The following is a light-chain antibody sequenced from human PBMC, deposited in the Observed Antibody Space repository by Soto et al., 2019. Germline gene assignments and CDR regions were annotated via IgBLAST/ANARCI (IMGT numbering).Light chain of an antibody. V-gene: IGKV3-20*01. CDR2: GAS. CDR1: LSVSSN. CDR3: QRYGSSPLIT. Sequence: VVLTQSPATLSLSPGERATLSCRTSLSVSSNLAWYQQKPGQAPRLLIYGASTRATGIPARFSGSGSGTDFTLTISRLEPEDFAVYFCQRYGSSPLITFGQGTRLEIK. J-gene: IGKJ5*01.